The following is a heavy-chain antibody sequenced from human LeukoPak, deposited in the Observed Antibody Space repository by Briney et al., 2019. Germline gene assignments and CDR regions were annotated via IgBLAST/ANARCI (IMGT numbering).Heavy chain of an antibody. V-gene: IGHV3-33*01. CDR2: IWYDGSNK. Sequence: PGRSLRLSCAASGFTFSSYGMHWVRQAPGKGLEWVAVIWYDGSNKYYADSVKGRFTISRDNSKNTLYLQMNSLRAEDTAVYYCATMDIVVVPAADNWFDPWGQGTLVTVSS. J-gene: IGHJ5*02. D-gene: IGHD2-2*03. CDR1: GFTFSSYG. CDR3: ATMDIVVVPAADNWFDP.